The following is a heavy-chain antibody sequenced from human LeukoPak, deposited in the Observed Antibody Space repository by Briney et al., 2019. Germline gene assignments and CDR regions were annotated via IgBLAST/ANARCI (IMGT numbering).Heavy chain of an antibody. CDR2: IYYTGST. CDR3: AREGGQQLGIDY. Sequence: SETLSLTCTVSGGSISSYYWSWIRQPPGKGLEWIGYIYYTGSTDYNPSLKSRVVISVDTSKNQFSLKLSSVTAADTAVYYCAREGGQQLGIDYWGQGTLVTVSS. CDR1: GGSISSYY. D-gene: IGHD6-13*01. J-gene: IGHJ4*02. V-gene: IGHV4-59*01.